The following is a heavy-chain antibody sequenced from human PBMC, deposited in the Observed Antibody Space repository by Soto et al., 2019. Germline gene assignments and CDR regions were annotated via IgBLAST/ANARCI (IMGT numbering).Heavy chain of an antibody. D-gene: IGHD2-2*02. CDR2: ISGSGGST. CDR1: GFTFSSYA. J-gene: IGHJ4*02. Sequence: PGGSLRLSCAASGFTFSSYAMSWVRQAPGKGLEWVSAISGSGGSTYYADSVKGRFTISRDNSKNTLYLQMNSLRAEDTAVYYCAKTDCSSTSCYRFLSSSWFPNTHIDYWGQGTLVTVSS. V-gene: IGHV3-23*01. CDR3: AKTDCSSTSCYRFLSSSWFPNTHIDY.